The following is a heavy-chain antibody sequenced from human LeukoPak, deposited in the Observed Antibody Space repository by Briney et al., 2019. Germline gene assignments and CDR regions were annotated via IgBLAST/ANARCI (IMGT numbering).Heavy chain of an antibody. J-gene: IGHJ4*02. CDR1: AGSLTNYF. D-gene: IGHD3-22*01. V-gene: IGHV4-34*01. Sequence: AETLSLTCGVYAGSLTNYFCHWIRQAPGKGLEWVGEISHGGITKHNPSLKSRVTMSQDTSKRQFSLKMNSMTAADTGVYYCGIFMDVVPGTMSWGLGTLVTVSS. CDR3: GIFMDVVPGTMS. CDR2: ISHGGIT.